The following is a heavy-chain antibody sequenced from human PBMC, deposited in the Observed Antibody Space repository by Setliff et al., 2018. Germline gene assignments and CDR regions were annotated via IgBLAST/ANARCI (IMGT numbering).Heavy chain of an antibody. CDR3: AKQGDLAFDY. CDR1: GYPFVGYF. D-gene: IGHD3-16*01. CDR2: IDPKSGRT. Sequence: GASVKVSCKTSGYPFVGYFIYWMRQAPGQGLEWVGWIDPKSGRTKYAVKFQGRVTMTRDTSSSTIYMELSSLTSDDTAIYYCAKQGDLAFDYWGQGTQVTVSS. J-gene: IGHJ4*02. V-gene: IGHV1-2*02.